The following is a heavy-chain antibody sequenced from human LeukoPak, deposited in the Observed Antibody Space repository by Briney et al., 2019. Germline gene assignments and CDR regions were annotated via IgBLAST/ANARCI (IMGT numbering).Heavy chain of an antibody. V-gene: IGHV1-69*06. Sequence: SVKVSCKASGGTFSSYAISWVRQAPGQGLEWMGGIIPIFGTTNYAQKFQGRVTITADKSTSTAYMELSSLRSEDTAVYYCARAPWTGLLDYFDYWGQGTLVTVSS. D-gene: IGHD3/OR15-3a*01. J-gene: IGHJ4*02. CDR2: IIPIFGTT. CDR3: ARAPWTGLLDYFDY. CDR1: GGTFSSYA.